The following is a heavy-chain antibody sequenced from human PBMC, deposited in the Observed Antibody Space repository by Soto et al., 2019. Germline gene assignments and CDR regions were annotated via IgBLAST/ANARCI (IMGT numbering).Heavy chain of an antibody. CDR1: GYTFTGYY. Sequence: ASVKVSCKASGYTFTGYYMHWVRQAPGQGLEWMGWINPNSGGTNYAQKFQGRVTMTRDTSISTAYMELSMLRSGDTAVYYCARASQMVINPYYYPMDVWGQGTTVTVSS. D-gene: IGHD3-22*01. CDR3: ARASQMVINPYYYPMDV. V-gene: IGHV1-2*02. J-gene: IGHJ6*02. CDR2: INPNSGGT.